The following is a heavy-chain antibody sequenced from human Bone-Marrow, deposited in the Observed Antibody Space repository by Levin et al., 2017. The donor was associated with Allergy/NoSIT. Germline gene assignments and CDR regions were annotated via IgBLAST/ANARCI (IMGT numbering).Heavy chain of an antibody. CDR3: ARDGGYSYGQYYYDSSGYCDY. Sequence: LGESLKISCAASGFTFSSYGMHWVRQAPGKGLEWVAVIWYDGSNKYYADSVKGRFTISRDNSKNTLYLQMNSLRAEDTAVYYCARDGGYSYGQYYYDSSGYCDYWGQGTLVTVSS. J-gene: IGHJ4*02. CDR2: IWYDGSNK. V-gene: IGHV3-33*01. CDR1: GFTFSSYG. D-gene: IGHD3-22*01.